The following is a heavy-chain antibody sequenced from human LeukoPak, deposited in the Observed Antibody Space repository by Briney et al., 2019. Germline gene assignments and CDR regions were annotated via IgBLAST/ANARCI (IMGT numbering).Heavy chain of an antibody. Sequence: GGSLRLSCAASGFTFSSYAMSWVRQAPGKGLEWVSAISGSGGTTYYADSVKGRFTLSRDNSKNTLYLQMNSLRAEDTAVYYCAKDEQWLVPRRVDYWGQGTLVTVSS. D-gene: IGHD6-19*01. V-gene: IGHV3-23*01. CDR1: GFTFSSYA. J-gene: IGHJ4*02. CDR3: AKDEQWLVPRRVDY. CDR2: ISGSGGTT.